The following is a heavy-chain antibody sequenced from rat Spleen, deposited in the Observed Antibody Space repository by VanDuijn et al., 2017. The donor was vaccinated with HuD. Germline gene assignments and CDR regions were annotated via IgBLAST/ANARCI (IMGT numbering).Heavy chain of an antibody. D-gene: IGHD1-9*01. CDR3: ARPTTGIPFNY. V-gene: IGHV5S23*01. CDR1: GFTFSNFP. J-gene: IGHJ2*01. CDR2: ISTRGGST. Sequence: EVQLVESGGGLVQPGRSLKLSCAASGFTFSNFPMAWVRQAPTKGLEWVATISTRGGSTYYRDSVKGRFTISRDNAKGTLSLQMNILRSEDTAIYYCARPTTGIPFNYWGQGVMVTVSS.